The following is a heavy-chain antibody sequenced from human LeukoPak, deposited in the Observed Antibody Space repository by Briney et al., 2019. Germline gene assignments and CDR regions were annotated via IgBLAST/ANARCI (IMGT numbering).Heavy chain of an antibody. CDR1: GFTFSSYA. V-gene: IGHV3-23*01. D-gene: IGHD6-19*01. CDR2: ISSSGGTT. J-gene: IGHJ4*02. Sequence: GGSLRLSCAASGFTFSSYAMNWVRQAPGKGLEWVSVISSSGGTTYYSDSVNGRFIISRDNSKNTLYLQMNSLRAEDTAVYYCAKAGIAVPATPEYCGQGTQVTVSS. CDR3: AKAGIAVPATPEY.